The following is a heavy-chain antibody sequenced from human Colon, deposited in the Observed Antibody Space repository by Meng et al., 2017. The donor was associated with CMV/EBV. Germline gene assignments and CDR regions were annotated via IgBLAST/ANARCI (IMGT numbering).Heavy chain of an antibody. V-gene: IGHV4-34*01. CDR1: GGSFSGYY. CDR2: INHSGST. D-gene: IGHD3-10*01. Sequence: SETLSLTCAVYGGSFSGYYWSWIRQPPGKGLEWIGEINHSGSTNYNPSLKSRGTISVDTSKNQFSLKLSSVTAADTAVYYCARRSPGVRWFDPWGQGTLVTVSS. CDR3: ARRSPGVRWFDP. J-gene: IGHJ5*02.